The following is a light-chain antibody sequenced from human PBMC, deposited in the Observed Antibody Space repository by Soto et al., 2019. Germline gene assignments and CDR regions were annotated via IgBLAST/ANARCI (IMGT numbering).Light chain of an antibody. CDR1: QDISYY. Sequence: DIQLNQSPSFLSASVGDRVTITCRASQDISYYLAWYQQKPGKAPNLLIYAASTLQSGVASRFSGSGSGTDFTLTISSLQPDDFATDYCQQLKSFPWTFGQGTKVEIK. CDR3: QQLKSFPWT. J-gene: IGKJ1*01. CDR2: AAS. V-gene: IGKV1-9*01.